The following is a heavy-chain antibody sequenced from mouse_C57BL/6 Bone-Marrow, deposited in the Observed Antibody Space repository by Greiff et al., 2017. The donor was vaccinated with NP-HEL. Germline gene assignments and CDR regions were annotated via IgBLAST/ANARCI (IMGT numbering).Heavy chain of an antibody. CDR1: GFNINDYH. CDR2: IDPEDGVT. Sequence: EVQLQPSGAELVRPGASVKLSCTASGFNINDYHMHRVKQRPEQGLEWIGRIDPEDGVTEYDPKFQGKATMTADTSSNTAYLLLSSQTSEDTAGYYCSRYGNSSMGDWGQGTSVTGSS. J-gene: IGHJ4*01. CDR3: SRYGNSSMGD. V-gene: IGHV14-1*01. D-gene: IGHD2-1*01.